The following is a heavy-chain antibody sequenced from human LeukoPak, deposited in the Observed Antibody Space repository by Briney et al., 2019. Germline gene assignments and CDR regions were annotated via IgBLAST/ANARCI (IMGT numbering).Heavy chain of an antibody. D-gene: IGHD2-2*01. CDR1: GYTFTSYG. CDR3: ARLGYCSSTSCLRDAFDI. V-gene: IGHV1-18*01. J-gene: IGHJ3*02. Sequence: ASVKVSCKASGYTFTSYGISWVRQAPGQGLEWMGWISAYSGNTNYAQKLQCRVTMTTDTSTSTAYMELRSLRSDDTAVYYCARLGYCSSTSCLRDAFDIWGQGTMVTVSS. CDR2: ISAYSGNT.